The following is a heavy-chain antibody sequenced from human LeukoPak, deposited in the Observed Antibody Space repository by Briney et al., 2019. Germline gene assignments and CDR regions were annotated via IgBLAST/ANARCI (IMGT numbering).Heavy chain of an antibody. D-gene: IGHD3-10*01. Sequence: GSLRLSCAASGFTVSSNYMSWVRRAPGKGQEWVSVIYSGGSTYYADSVKGRFTISRDNSKNTLYLQMNSLRAEDTAVYYCAKDLISPRSVGSSEKVDHWGQGTLVTVSS. V-gene: IGHV3-53*01. J-gene: IGHJ4*02. CDR3: AKDLISPRSVGSSEKVDH. CDR2: IYSGGST. CDR1: GFTVSSNY.